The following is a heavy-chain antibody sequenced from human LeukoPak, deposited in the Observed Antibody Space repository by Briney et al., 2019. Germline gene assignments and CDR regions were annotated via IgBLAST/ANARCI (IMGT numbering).Heavy chain of an antibody. J-gene: IGHJ5*02. D-gene: IGHD3-10*01. Sequence: PSETLSLTCTVSGGSISSSSYYWGWIRQPPGKGLEWIGSIYYSGSTYYNPSLKSRVTISVDTSKNQFSLKLSSVTAADTAVYYCARQSGGNWFDPWGQGTLVTVSS. CDR1: GGSISSSSYY. CDR2: IYYSGST. CDR3: ARQSGGNWFDP. V-gene: IGHV4-39*01.